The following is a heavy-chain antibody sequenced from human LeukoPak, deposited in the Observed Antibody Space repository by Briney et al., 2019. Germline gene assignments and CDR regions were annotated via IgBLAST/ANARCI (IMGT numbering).Heavy chain of an antibody. V-gene: IGHV3-33*01. J-gene: IGHJ6*02. CDR1: GFTFSSYG. Sequence: GGSLRLSCAASGFTFSSYGMHWVRQAPGKGLEWVAVIWYDGSNKYYADSVKGRFTISRDNSRNTLYLQMNSLRAEDTAVYYCARDLTEGHMYYYGMDVWGQGTTVTVSS. CDR3: ARDLTEGHMYYYGMDV. CDR2: IWYDGSNK.